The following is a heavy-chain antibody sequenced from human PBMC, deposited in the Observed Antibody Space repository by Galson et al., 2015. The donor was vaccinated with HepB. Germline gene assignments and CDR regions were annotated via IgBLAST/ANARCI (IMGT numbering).Heavy chain of an antibody. CDR2: IYPGDSDT. CDR1: GFSFTSYW. CDR3: ARSFVVITTMSNPYFDY. J-gene: IGHJ4*02. V-gene: IGHV5-51*01. D-gene: IGHD3-22*01. Sequence: QSGAEVKKPGESLKISCKGSGFSFTSYWIAWVRQMPGKGLEWMGIIYPGDSDTRYSPSFQGQVTISADKSISTAYLQGSSLKASDTAMYYCARSFVVITTMSNPYFDYWGQGTLVIVSS.